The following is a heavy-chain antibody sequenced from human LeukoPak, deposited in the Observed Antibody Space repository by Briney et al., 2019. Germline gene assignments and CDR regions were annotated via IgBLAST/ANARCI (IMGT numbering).Heavy chain of an antibody. J-gene: IGHJ4*02. CDR2: ISAYNGNT. CDR3: ARIGLPPSGSYGSALDY. Sequence: ASVKVSCKASGYTFTSYGISWVRQAPGQGLEWMGWISAYNGNTNYAQKLQGRVTMTTDTSTSTAYMELRSLRSDDTAVYYCARIGLPPSGSYGSALDYWGQGTLVTVSS. CDR1: GYTFTSYG. D-gene: IGHD3-10*01. V-gene: IGHV1-18*01.